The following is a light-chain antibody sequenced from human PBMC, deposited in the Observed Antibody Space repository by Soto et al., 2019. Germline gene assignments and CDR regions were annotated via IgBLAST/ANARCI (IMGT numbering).Light chain of an antibody. Sequence: EIVLTQSPATLSLSPGERATLSCRASQSVSSSLAWYQQKPGQAPRLLIYDASNRATGIPARFSGSGSGTDFNLTISSREPEDFAVYYCQQRSSWTPGFTFGHGTKVDIK. J-gene: IGKJ3*01. V-gene: IGKV3-11*01. CDR2: DAS. CDR1: QSVSSS. CDR3: QQRSSWTPGFT.